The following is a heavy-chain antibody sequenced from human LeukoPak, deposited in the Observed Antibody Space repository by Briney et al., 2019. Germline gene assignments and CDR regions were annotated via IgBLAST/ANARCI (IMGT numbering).Heavy chain of an antibody. D-gene: IGHD1-26*01. Sequence: PGGSLRLSCVASGFIFSSYSMNWVRQAPGKGLEWVSSISSSSSYIYYADSVKGRFTISRDNAKKSVYLQMNSLRAEDTAVYYCARAYSERYGLGYYYMDVWGKGTTVTISS. CDR3: ARAYSERYGLGYYYMDV. CDR2: ISSSSSYI. J-gene: IGHJ6*03. CDR1: GFIFSSYS. V-gene: IGHV3-21*01.